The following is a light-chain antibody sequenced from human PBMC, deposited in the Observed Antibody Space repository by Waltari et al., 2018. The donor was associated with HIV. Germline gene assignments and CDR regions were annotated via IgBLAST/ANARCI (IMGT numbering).Light chain of an antibody. J-gene: IGLJ1*01. CDR3: VVWDDSLNAYV. CDR1: SSNVGSTT. CDR2: NTD. V-gene: IGLV1-44*01. Sequence: QSVLTQPPSSSGTPGQRLTISCSGSSSNVGSTTVNWYQHLPGAAPQLLNLNTDARPAGGPDRFSGSKSGTSASLAISGLQSEDEADYYCVVWDDSLNAYVFGTGTTVTVL.